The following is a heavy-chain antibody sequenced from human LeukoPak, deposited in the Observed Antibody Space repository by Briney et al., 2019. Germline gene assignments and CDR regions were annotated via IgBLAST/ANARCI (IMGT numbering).Heavy chain of an antibody. CDR2: ILDDRSNE. J-gene: IGHJ4*02. Sequence: GRSLRLSCRASGFTFRSFGMNWVRQAPGKGLEWVAVILDDRSNEYYAESVKGRFSISRDNSKDTLYLQMSSLREDDTAMYYCAKLGYRYGDYWGQGTLVTVSS. D-gene: IGHD5-18*01. CDR1: GFTFRSFG. V-gene: IGHV3-30*18. CDR3: AKLGYRYGDY.